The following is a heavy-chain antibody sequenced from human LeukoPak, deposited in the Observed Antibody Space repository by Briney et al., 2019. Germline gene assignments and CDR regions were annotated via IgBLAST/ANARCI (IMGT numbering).Heavy chain of an antibody. CDR1: GGSISSYY. D-gene: IGHD3-16*01. J-gene: IGHJ3*02. Sequence: PSETLSLTCTVSGGSISSYYWSWIRQPPGKGLEWIGYIYYSGSTNYNPSLKSRVTISVDTSKNQFSLKLSSVTAADTAVYYCATLRLGAFDIWGQGTMVTVSS. V-gene: IGHV4-59*01. CDR2: IYYSGST. CDR3: ATLRLGAFDI.